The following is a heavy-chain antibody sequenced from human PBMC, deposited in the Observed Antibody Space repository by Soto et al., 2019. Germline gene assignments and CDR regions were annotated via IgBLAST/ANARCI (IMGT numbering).Heavy chain of an antibody. CDR1: GGTFSSYA. CDR2: IIPIFGTA. J-gene: IGHJ6*02. V-gene: IGHV1-69*13. D-gene: IGHD5-18*01. Sequence: SVKVSCKASGGTFSSYAISWVRQAPGQGLEWMGGIIPIFGTANYAQKFQGRVTITADESTSTAYMELSSLRSEDTAVYYCARDQERGYSYGPHYYYYGMDVWGQGTTVTVSS. CDR3: ARDQERGYSYGPHYYYYGMDV.